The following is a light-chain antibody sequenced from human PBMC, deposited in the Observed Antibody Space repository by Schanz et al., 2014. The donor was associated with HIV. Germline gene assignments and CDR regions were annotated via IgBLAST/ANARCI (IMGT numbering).Light chain of an antibody. J-gene: IGKJ4*01. CDR1: QSVSDW. CDR2: EAS. V-gene: IGKV1-5*03. Sequence: DIQMTQSPSTLSASVGDRVTITCRASQSVSDWLAWYQQKPGKAPNLLISEASILESGVPSRFSGSGSGTEFTLTITSLQPEDSATYYCLQHNTFPLTFGGGTKVEVK. CDR3: LQHNTFPLT.